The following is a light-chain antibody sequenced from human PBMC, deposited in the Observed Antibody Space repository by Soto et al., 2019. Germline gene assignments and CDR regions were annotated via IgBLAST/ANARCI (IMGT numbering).Light chain of an antibody. J-gene: IGKJ1*01. CDR2: GAS. CDR1: QSVSSN. V-gene: IGKV3-15*01. CDR3: QQYNYFPAT. Sequence: EIVMTQSPATLSVSPGERATLSCRASQSVSSNLAWYQQKPGQAPRLLIYGASTRATGIPARFSGSGSGTEFTLTISSLQSEDFATYYCQQYNYFPATFGQGTKVEI.